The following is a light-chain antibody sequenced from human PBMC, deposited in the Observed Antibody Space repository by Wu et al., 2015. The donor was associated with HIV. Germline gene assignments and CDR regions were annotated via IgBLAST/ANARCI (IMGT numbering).Light chain of an antibody. CDR3: QQYSNWPPIT. CDR2: GAS. CDR1: QSVRSN. Sequence: EIVMTQSPATLSVSPGERATLSCRASQSVRSNLAWHQQKPGQAPRLLIYGASTRATGIPARFSGSGSGTEFTLTISSMQSEDFAVYYCQQYSNWPPITFGQGTRLEIK. V-gene: IGKV3-15*01. J-gene: IGKJ5*01.